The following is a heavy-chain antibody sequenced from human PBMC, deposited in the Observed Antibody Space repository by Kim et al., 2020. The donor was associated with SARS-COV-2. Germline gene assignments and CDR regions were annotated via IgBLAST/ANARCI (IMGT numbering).Heavy chain of an antibody. D-gene: IGHD7-27*01. CDR1: GFTFSSYA. J-gene: IGHJ4*02. CDR3: VKDRYHVGWNWGNYFDY. V-gene: IGHV3-64D*06. Sequence: GGSLRLSCSASGFTFSSYAMHWVRQAPGKGLEYVSAISSNGGSTYYADSVKGRFTISRDNSKNTLYLQMSSLRAEDTAVYYCVKDRYHVGWNWGNYFDYWGQGTLVTVSS. CDR2: ISSNGGST.